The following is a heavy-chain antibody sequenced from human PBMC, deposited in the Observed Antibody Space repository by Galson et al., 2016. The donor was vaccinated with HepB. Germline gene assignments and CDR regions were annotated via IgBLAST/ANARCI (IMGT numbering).Heavy chain of an antibody. Sequence: QSGAEVKKPGESLKISCQGSGYRLNTFWIGWVRQMPGKGLEWMGIIYPGDSQTTYSPSFQGQVTISADKSIKTAYLQWNSLKASDSAMYYCASPGIWNSFDIWGQGTMVTVSS. CDR2: IYPGDSQT. V-gene: IGHV5-51*01. D-gene: IGHD1-7*01. J-gene: IGHJ3*02. CDR1: GYRLNTFW. CDR3: ASPGIWNSFDI.